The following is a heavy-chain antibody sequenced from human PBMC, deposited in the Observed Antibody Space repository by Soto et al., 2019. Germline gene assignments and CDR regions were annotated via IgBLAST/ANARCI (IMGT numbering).Heavy chain of an antibody. CDR3: EKDDLERDYFDY. Sequence: GGSLRLSCAASGFTFSSYAMSWVRQAPGKGLEWVAAISGSGGSTYYADSVKGRFTIYRDNSKNTLYLQMNSLRAEDTAVYYCEKDDLERDYFDYWAQGTLVTVSS. V-gene: IGHV3-23*01. CDR1: GFTFSSYA. CDR2: ISGSGGST. D-gene: IGHD1-1*01. J-gene: IGHJ4*02.